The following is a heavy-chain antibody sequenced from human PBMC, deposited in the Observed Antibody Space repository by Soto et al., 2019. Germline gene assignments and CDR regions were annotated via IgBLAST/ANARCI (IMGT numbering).Heavy chain of an antibody. CDR2: INPNSGGT. CDR1: GYTSTGYY. Sequence: ASVKVSCKASGYTSTGYYMHWVRQAPGQGLEWMGWINPNSGGTNYAQKFQGRVTMTRDTSISTAYMELSRLRSDDTAVYYCTYSSGWFDFDYWGQGTLVTVSS. V-gene: IGHV1-2*02. D-gene: IGHD6-19*01. J-gene: IGHJ4*02. CDR3: TYSSGWFDFDY.